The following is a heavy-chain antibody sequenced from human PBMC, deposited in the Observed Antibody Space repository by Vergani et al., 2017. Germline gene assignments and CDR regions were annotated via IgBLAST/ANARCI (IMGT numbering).Heavy chain of an antibody. Sequence: QVQLQQSGPGLVKPSQTLSLTCAISGDSVSSNSAAWNWIRQSPSRGLEWLGRTYYRSKWYNDYAVSVKSRITINPDTSKNQFSLQLNSVTPEDTAVYYWARTSVAGPPSFYYYGMDVWGQGTTVTVSS. CDR3: ARTSVAGPPSFYYYGMDV. D-gene: IGHD6-19*01. V-gene: IGHV6-1*01. CDR1: GDSVSSNSAA. CDR2: TYYRSKWYN. J-gene: IGHJ6*02.